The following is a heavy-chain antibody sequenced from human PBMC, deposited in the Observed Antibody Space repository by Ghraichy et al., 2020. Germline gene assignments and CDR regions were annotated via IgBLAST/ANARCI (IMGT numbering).Heavy chain of an antibody. V-gene: IGHV4-39*01. D-gene: IGHD6-13*01. CDR2: IYYSGST. CDR1: GGSISSSSYY. J-gene: IGHJ4*02. CDR3: ASRGDSSSAYED. Sequence: SQTLSLTCTVSGGSISSSSYYWGWIRQPPGKGLEWIGSIYYSGSTYYNPSLKSRVTISVDTSKNQFSLKLSSVTAADTAVYYCASRGDSSSAYEDWGQGTLVTVSS.